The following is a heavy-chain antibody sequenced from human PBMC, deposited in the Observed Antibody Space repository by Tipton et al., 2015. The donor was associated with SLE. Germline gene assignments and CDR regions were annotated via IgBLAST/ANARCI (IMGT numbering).Heavy chain of an antibody. CDR2: FYYSGTT. Sequence: TLSLTCTVSGGSISSGGYYWSWIRQHPGKGLEWIGYFYYSGTTYYNPSLKSRVSISVDTSKNQFSLKLSSVTAADTAVYYCARAKQPGGMDVWGQGTTVTVSS. V-gene: IGHV4-31*03. D-gene: IGHD6-13*01. CDR1: GGSISSGGYY. CDR3: ARAKQPGGMDV. J-gene: IGHJ6*02.